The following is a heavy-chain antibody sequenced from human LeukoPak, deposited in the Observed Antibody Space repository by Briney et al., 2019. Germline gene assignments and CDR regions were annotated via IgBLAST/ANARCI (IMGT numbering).Heavy chain of an antibody. CDR2: FDPEDGET. CDR3: ATGPYGPRGSVWFDP. Sequence: ASVKVSCKVSGYTLTELSMHWVRQAPGQGREWMGGFDPEDGETIYAQKFQGRVTMTEDTSTDTAYMELSSLRSEDTAVYYCATGPYGPRGSVWFDPWGQGTLVTVSS. J-gene: IGHJ5*02. D-gene: IGHD4-17*01. CDR1: GYTLTELS. V-gene: IGHV1-24*01.